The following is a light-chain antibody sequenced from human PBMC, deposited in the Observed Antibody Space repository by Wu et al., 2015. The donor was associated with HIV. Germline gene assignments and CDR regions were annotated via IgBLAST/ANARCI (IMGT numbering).Light chain of an antibody. J-gene: IGKJ2*03. CDR3: QESYNTPSSYS. Sequence: DIQMTQSPSSLSASVGDVVTISCRASQNIDRYLNWYQQKPGKAPQLLIHAASSLQNGIPSRFSGSGSGTDFTLTITNLHPEDFATYYCQESYNTPSSYSFGQGTKLEIK. CDR2: AAS. V-gene: IGKV1-39*01. CDR1: QNIDRY.